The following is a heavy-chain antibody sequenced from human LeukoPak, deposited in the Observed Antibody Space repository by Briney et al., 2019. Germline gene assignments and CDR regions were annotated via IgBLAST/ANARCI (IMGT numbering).Heavy chain of an antibody. J-gene: IGHJ6*02. CDR3: ARQVLIVGGRYGMDV. V-gene: IGHV1-18*01. Sequence: ASVKVSCKASGYTFNSYGISWVRQAPGQGLEWMGWISPYRGDTEYAQKIQGRDTMTTDTSTSTAYMEVRSLRSDDTAVYYCARQVLIVGGRYGMDVWGQGTTVTVSS. D-gene: IGHD3-22*01. CDR2: ISPYRGDT. CDR1: GYTFNSYG.